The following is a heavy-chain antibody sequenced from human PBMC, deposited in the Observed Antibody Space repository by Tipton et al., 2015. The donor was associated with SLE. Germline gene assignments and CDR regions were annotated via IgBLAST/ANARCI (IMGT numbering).Heavy chain of an antibody. V-gene: IGHV4-61*09. D-gene: IGHD6-13*01. CDR3: AREGIAAESWFFDL. CDR1: GDSMTDDPYY. J-gene: IGHJ2*01. CDR2: IYTSGNT. Sequence: TLSLTCAVSGDSMTDDPYYYNWIRQPAGKGLEWIGQIYTSGNTIYHPSPRSRVTISLDTSKNQFSLKLTSVTATDTAVYYCAREGIAAESWFFDLWGRGTLVTVSS.